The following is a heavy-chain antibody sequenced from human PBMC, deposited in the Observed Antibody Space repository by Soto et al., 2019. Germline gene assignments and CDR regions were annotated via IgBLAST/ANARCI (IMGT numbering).Heavy chain of an antibody. CDR3: ARGNTVTRFDY. CDR2: IYHSGST. CDR1: GGSISSGGYS. D-gene: IGHD4-17*01. Sequence: SETLSLTCAVSGGSISSGGYSWSWIRQPPGKGLEWIGYIYHSGSTYYNPSLKSRVTISVDRSKNQFSLKLSSVTAADTAVYYCARGNTVTRFDYWGQGTLVTVS. J-gene: IGHJ4*02. V-gene: IGHV4-30-2*01.